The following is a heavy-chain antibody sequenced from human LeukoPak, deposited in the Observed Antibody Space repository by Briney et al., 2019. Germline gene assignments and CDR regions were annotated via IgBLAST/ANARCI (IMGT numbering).Heavy chain of an antibody. Sequence: ASVKVSCKASGYTFTSYAMNWVRQSPGQGLEWMGWISAYNGNTNYAQKLQGRVTMTTDTSTSTAYMELRSLRSDDTAVYYCARSPAHSYYYDSSGYYSLGYFDLWGRGTLVTVSS. CDR3: ARSPAHSYYYDSSGYYSLGYFDL. CDR1: GYTFTSYA. J-gene: IGHJ2*01. CDR2: ISAYNGNT. V-gene: IGHV1-18*01. D-gene: IGHD3-22*01.